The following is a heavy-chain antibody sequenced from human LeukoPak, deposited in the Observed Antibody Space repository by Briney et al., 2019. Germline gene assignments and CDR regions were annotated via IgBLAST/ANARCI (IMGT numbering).Heavy chain of an antibody. V-gene: IGHV4-59*12. D-gene: IGHD1-26*01. J-gene: IGHJ3*02. CDR1: GGSISSYY. Sequence: SETLSLTCTVSGGSISSYYWSWIRQPPGKGLEWIGYIYYSGSTNYNPSLKSRVTISVDTSKNQFSLKLSSVTAADTAVYYCARDDSGSYPANDAFDIWGQGTMVTVSS. CDR3: ARDDSGSYPANDAFDI. CDR2: IYYSGST.